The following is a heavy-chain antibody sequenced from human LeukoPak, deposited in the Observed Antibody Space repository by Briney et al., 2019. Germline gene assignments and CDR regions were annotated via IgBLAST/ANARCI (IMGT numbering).Heavy chain of an antibody. CDR2: VWYDGSNK. CDR1: GFTFSSYG. V-gene: IGHV3-33*01. D-gene: IGHD2-8*01. Sequence: GRALRLSCAASGFTFSSYGMHWVRQAPRKGREWGAVVWYDGSNKYYADSVKGRFTISRDNSKDTLYLEMNSLRAEDTAVYCCARDCTNGVCYGTDFDYWGQGTLVTVSS. CDR3: ARDCTNGVCYGTDFDY. J-gene: IGHJ4*02.